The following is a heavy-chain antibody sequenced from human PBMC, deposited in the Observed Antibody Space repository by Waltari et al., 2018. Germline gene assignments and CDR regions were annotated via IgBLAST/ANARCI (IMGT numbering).Heavy chain of an antibody. CDR3: ARNQVETALGY. V-gene: IGHV3-53*01. Sequence: EVQLVESGGGLIQPGGSLRLSCVASGVTVSNNYMTWLRQAPGKGLALVSLIYRGGTTYYADAVRGRFTISRDGSKNTVYLQMNSLRAEDTAVYFCARNQVETALGYWGQGTLVTVSS. CDR1: GVTVSNNY. J-gene: IGHJ4*02. D-gene: IGHD2-21*02. CDR2: IYRGGTT.